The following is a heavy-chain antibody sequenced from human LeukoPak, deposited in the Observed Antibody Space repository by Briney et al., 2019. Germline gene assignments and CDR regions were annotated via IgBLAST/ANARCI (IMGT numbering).Heavy chain of an antibody. D-gene: IGHD4-17*01. Sequence: PGGSLGLSCAASGFTFSSYAMHWVRQAPGKGLEWVAVISYDGSNKYYADSVKGRFTISRDNSKNTLYLQMNSLRAEDTAVYYCARASPTTVTTIYGMDVWGQGTTVTVSS. CDR2: ISYDGSNK. J-gene: IGHJ6*02. CDR1: GFTFSSYA. CDR3: ARASPTTVTTIYGMDV. V-gene: IGHV3-30-3*01.